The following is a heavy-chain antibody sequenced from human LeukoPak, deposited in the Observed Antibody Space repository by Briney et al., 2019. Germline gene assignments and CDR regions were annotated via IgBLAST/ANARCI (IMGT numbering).Heavy chain of an antibody. Sequence: SVKVSCKASGGTFSSYAISWVRQAPGQGLEWMGRIIPILGIANYAQKFQGRVTITADKSTSTAYMELRSLRSDDTAVYYCARGLRHSKYYFDYWGQGTLVTVSS. CDR1: GGTFSSYA. CDR2: IIPILGIA. V-gene: IGHV1-69*04. CDR3: ARGLRHSKYYFDY. J-gene: IGHJ4*02. D-gene: IGHD2-21*01.